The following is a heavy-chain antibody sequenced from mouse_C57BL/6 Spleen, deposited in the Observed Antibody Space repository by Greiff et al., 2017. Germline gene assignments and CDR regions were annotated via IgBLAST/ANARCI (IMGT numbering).Heavy chain of an antibody. V-gene: IGHV5-6*01. D-gene: IGHD1-1*01. CDR1: GFTFSSYG. Sequence: EVQLQESGGDLVKPGGSLKLSCAASGFTFSSYGMSWVRQTPDKRLEWVATISSGGSYTYYPDSVKGRFTISRDNAKNTLYLQMSSLKSEDTAMYYCARDLLPYYFDYWGQGTTLTVSS. J-gene: IGHJ2*01. CDR3: ARDLLPYYFDY. CDR2: ISSGGSYT.